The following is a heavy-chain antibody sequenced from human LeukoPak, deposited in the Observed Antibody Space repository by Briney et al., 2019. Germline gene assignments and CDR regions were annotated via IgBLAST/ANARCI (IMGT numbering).Heavy chain of an antibody. J-gene: IGHJ4*02. CDR1: GDSVTGYF. Sequence: SETLSLTCTAFGDSVTGYFLNWVRQPPGKGLEWIGHIYKIGTTNYNPSLESRLTISADTSKNQFSLQLRSVTAADTAVYYCVIGVGWQPDYWGQGALVTVSS. CDR2: IYKIGTT. D-gene: IGHD2-15*01. V-gene: IGHV4-59*02. CDR3: VIGVGWQPDY.